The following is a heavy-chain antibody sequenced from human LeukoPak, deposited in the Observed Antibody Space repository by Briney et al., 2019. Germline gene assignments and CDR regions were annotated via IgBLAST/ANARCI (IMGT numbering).Heavy chain of an antibody. V-gene: IGHV7-4-1*02. CDR1: GYTFTSYA. J-gene: IGHJ4*02. D-gene: IGHD3-9*01. Sequence: VASVKVSCEASGYTFTSYAMNWVRQAPGQGLEWMGWINTNTGNPTYAQGFTGRFVFSLDTSVSTAYLQISSLKAEDTAVYYCAREYYDILTGYRLDYWGQGTLVTVSS. CDR2: INTNTGNP. CDR3: AREYYDILTGYRLDY.